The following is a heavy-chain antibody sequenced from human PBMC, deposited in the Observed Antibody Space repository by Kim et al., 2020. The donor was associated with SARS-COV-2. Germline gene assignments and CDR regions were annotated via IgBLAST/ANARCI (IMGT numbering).Heavy chain of an antibody. CDR3: ATENPDILTGYYLSYYYYGIDV. Sequence: GGSLRLSCAASGFTFSSYSMNWVRQAPGKGLEWVSYISSSSSTIYYADSVKGRFTISRDNAKNSLYLQMNSLRDEDTAVYYCATENPDILTGYYLSYYYYGIDVWGQGTTVTVSS. J-gene: IGHJ6*02. CDR1: GFTFSSYS. V-gene: IGHV3-48*02. CDR2: ISSSSSTI. D-gene: IGHD3-9*01.